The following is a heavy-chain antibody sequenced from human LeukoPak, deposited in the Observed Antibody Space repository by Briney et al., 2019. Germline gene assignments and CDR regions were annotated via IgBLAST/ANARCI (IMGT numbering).Heavy chain of an antibody. CDR3: VRGDWYFES. D-gene: IGHD2-21*01. V-gene: IGHV3-30*03. Sequence: GGSLRLSCAASGFTFSSYGMHWVRQAPGKGLEWVAVISYDGSNKYYADSVKGRFTISRDDSKNTLYLQMNSLRPQDTAVYFCVRGDWYFESWGQGTLVTVSS. CDR1: GFTFSSYG. CDR2: ISYDGSNK. J-gene: IGHJ4*02.